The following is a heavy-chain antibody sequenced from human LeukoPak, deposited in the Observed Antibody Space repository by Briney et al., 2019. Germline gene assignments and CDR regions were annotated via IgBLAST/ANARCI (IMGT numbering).Heavy chain of an antibody. CDR3: ARCTAANCDY. V-gene: IGHV1-69*05. J-gene: IGHJ4*02. Sequence: SVTVSCKASGGTFSSYAISWVRQAPGQGLEWMGGIIPIFGTANYAQKFQGRVTITTDESTSTAYMELSSLRSEDTAVYSCARCTAANCDYWGQGTLVTVSS. CDR2: IIPIFGTA. D-gene: IGHD5-18*01. CDR1: GGTFSSYA.